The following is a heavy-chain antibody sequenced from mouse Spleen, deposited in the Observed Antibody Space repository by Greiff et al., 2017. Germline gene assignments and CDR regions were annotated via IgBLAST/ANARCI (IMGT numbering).Heavy chain of an antibody. V-gene: IGHV1-18*01. CDR3: ARRGSGTYFDS. CDR2: INPNNGGT. CDR1: GYTFTDYN. D-gene: IGHD4-1*01. Sequence: VQLQQSGPELVKPGASVKIPCKASGYTFTDYNMDWVKQSHGKSLEWIGDINPNNGGTIYNQKFKGKATLTVDKSSSTAYMELRSLTSEDTAVYYCARRGSGTYFDSWGQGTTLTVSS. J-gene: IGHJ2*01.